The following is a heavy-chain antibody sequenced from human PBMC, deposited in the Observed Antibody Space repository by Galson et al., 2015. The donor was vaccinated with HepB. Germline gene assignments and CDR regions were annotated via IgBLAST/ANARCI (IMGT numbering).Heavy chain of an antibody. V-gene: IGHV1-69*13. Sequence: SVKVSCKASRDTFSNYAITWVRQAPGHGLEWMGGIIPVFDKSSYAQKFQGRVAITADESTSTVYMELYSLTSEDTAMYYCARGRAMAILMTDFDYWGQGTLVMVSS. CDR3: ARGRAMAILMTDFDY. CDR1: RDTFSNYA. J-gene: IGHJ4*02. CDR2: IIPVFDKS. D-gene: IGHD5-24*01.